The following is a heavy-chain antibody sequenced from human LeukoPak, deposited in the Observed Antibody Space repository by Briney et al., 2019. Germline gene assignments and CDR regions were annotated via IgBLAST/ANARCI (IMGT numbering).Heavy chain of an antibody. J-gene: IGHJ4*02. D-gene: IGHD3-9*01. Sequence: GGSLRLSCAASGFTFSSYSMNWVRQAPGKGLEWVSVIYSGGSTYYADSVKGRFTISRDNSKNTLYLQMNSLRAEDTAVYYCARGVDGLDYWGQGTLVTVSS. CDR1: GFTFSSYS. CDR3: ARGVDGLDY. CDR2: IYSGGST. V-gene: IGHV3-53*01.